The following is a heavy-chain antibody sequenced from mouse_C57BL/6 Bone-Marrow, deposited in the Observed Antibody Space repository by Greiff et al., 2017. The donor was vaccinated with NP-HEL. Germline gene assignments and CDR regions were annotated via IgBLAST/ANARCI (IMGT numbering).Heavy chain of an antibody. J-gene: IGHJ1*03. Sequence: EVKLQESGPGLAKPSQTLSLTCSVTGYSITSDYWNWIRKFPGNKLEYMGYISYSGSTYYNPSLKSRISITRDTSKNQYYLQLNSVTTEDTATYYCARFTHDGYYDTWYFDVWGTGTTVTVSS. V-gene: IGHV3-8*01. CDR3: ARFTHDGYYDTWYFDV. CDR1: GYSITSDY. CDR2: ISYSGST. D-gene: IGHD2-3*01.